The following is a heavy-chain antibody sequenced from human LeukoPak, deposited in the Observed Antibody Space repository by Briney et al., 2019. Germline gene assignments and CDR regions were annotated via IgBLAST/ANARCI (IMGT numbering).Heavy chain of an antibody. CDR3: ARHLWLVHWFDP. D-gene: IGHD6-19*01. CDR1: GGSISSSSYY. J-gene: IGHJ5*02. CDR2: IYYSGST. Sequence: SETLSLTCTVSGGSISSSSYYWGWIRQPPGKGLEWIGSIYYSGSTYYNPSLKSRVTISVDTSKNQFSLKLSSVTAADTAVYYSARHLWLVHWFDPWGQGTLVTVSS. V-gene: IGHV4-39*01.